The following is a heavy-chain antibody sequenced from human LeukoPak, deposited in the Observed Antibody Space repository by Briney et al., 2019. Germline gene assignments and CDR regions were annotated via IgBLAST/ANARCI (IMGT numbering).Heavy chain of an antibody. CDR1: GFTFSSYA. J-gene: IGHJ4*02. CDR3: ARGQHLDYLDY. D-gene: IGHD6-13*01. V-gene: IGHV3-30-3*01. CDR2: ISYDGSNK. Sequence: PGRSLRLSCAASGFTFSSYAMHWVRQAPGKGLGWVAVISYDGSNKYYADSVKGRFTISRGNSKNTLYLQMNSLRAEDTAVYYCARGQHLDYLDYWGQGTLVTVSS.